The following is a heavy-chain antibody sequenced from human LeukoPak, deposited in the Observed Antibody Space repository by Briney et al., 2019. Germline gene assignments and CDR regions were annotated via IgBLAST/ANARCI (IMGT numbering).Heavy chain of an antibody. Sequence: GATVKVSCKASGYTFTTYGISWVRQAPGQGLEWMGWINPYNGDTNYAQKLQGRVTMTTDTSTSTAYMELRSLRSDDTAVYYCARVIHGDTVIPRGRSMDVWGQGTTVTVSS. D-gene: IGHD5-18*01. CDR3: ARVIHGDTVIPRGRSMDV. V-gene: IGHV1-18*01. CDR1: GYTFTTYG. CDR2: INPYNGDT. J-gene: IGHJ6*02.